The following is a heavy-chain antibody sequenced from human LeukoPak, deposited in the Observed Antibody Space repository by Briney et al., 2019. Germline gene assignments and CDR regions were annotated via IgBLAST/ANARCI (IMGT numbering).Heavy chain of an antibody. V-gene: IGHV1-2*02. CDR3: ARDRVAARGTFDY. CDR2: INPNSGGT. CDR1: GYTFTGYY. D-gene: IGHD6-6*01. Sequence: ASVKVSCKASGYTFTGYYMHWVRQAPGQGLERMGWINPNSGGTNYAQKFQGSVTMTSDTSISTAYMELSRLRSDDTAVYSCARDRVAARGTFDYWGQGTLVTVSS. J-gene: IGHJ4*02.